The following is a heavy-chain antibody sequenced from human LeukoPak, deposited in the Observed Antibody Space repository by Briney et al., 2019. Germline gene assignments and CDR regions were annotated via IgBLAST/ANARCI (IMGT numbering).Heavy chain of an antibody. D-gene: IGHD4-17*01. CDR1: GGSISSGSYY. V-gene: IGHV4-61*02. J-gene: IGHJ5*02. Sequence: PSQTLSLTCTVSGGSISSGSYYWSWIRQPAGKGLEWIGRIYTSGSTNYNPSLKSRVTISVDTSKNQFSLKLSSVTAADTAVYYCAGGDMTTVQDWFDPWGQGTLVTVS. CDR3: AGGDMTTVQDWFDP. CDR2: IYTSGST.